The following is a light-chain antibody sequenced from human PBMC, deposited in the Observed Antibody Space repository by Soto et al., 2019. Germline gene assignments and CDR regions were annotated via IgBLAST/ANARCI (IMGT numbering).Light chain of an antibody. CDR3: QQYNRYWT. Sequence: DIQITQSPSSLSASVGARVTITCRASQSISTWLAWYQQKPRKAPKLLIYDASSLESGVPSRFTGSGSGTEFTLTISSLQPDDFATYYCQQYNRYWTFGQGTKVDIK. CDR1: QSISTW. J-gene: IGKJ1*01. V-gene: IGKV1-5*01. CDR2: DAS.